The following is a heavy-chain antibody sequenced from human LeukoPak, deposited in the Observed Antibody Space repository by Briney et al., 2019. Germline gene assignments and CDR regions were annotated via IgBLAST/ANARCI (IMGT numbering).Heavy chain of an antibody. CDR1: GYTFTGYY. D-gene: IGHD2-15*01. Sequence: ASVKVSCKASGYTFTGYYMHWVRQAPGQGLEWMGWINPDSGGTNYAQKFQGWVTMTRDTSISTAYMELSRLRSDDTAVYYCARDLGYCSGGSCYWGYYFDYWGQGTLVTVSS. CDR3: ARDLGYCSGGSCYWGYYFDY. J-gene: IGHJ4*02. CDR2: INPDSGGT. V-gene: IGHV1-2*04.